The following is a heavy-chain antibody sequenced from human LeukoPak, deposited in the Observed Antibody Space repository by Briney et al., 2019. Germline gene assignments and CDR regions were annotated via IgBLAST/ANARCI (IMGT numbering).Heavy chain of an antibody. CDR3: ARGVVVVRHNWFDP. J-gene: IGHJ5*02. CDR2: IIPIFGTA. V-gene: IGHV1-69*13. D-gene: IGHD2-2*01. Sequence: SVKVSCKASGYTFTGYYMHWVRQAPGQGLEWMGGIIPIFGTANYAQKFQGRVTITADESTSTAYMELSSLRSEDTAVYYCARGVVVVRHNWFDPWGQGTLVTVSS. CDR1: GYTFTGYY.